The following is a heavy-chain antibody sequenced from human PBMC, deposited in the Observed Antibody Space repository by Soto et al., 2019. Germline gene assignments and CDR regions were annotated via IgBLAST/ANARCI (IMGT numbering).Heavy chain of an antibody. J-gene: IGHJ4*02. CDR3: ARQYYDFWSGYFNYFDY. Sequence: QVQLVQSGAEVKKPGASVKVSCKASGYTFTSYGISWVRQAPGQGLEWMGWISAYNGNTNYAQKLQGRVNMTTDTSTSRAYMELRSLRSDDTAVYYCARQYYDFWSGYFNYFDYWGQGTLVTVSS. CDR1: GYTFTSYG. CDR2: ISAYNGNT. V-gene: IGHV1-18*01. D-gene: IGHD3-3*01.